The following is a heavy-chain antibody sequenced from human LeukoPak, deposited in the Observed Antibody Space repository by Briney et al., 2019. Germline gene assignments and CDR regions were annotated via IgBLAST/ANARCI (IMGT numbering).Heavy chain of an antibody. V-gene: IGHV3-48*03. CDR3: ARDRGVTLFYYGMDV. CDR2: ISSSGGTI. Sequence: QPGGSLRLSCAASGFTFSNHEVNWVRQAPGKGLEWVSYISSSGGTIYYADSVKGRFTISRDNAKNSLYLQMNSLRAEDTAVYYCARDRGVTLFYYGMDVWGQGTTVTVSS. CDR1: GFTFSNHE. D-gene: IGHD2-21*02. J-gene: IGHJ6*02.